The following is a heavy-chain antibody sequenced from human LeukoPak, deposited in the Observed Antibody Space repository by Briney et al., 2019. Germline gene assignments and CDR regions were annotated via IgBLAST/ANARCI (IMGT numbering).Heavy chain of an antibody. D-gene: IGHD7-27*01. CDR1: GFTFSSYA. J-gene: IGHJ4*02. V-gene: IGHV3-23*01. CDR3: AKSWGSSDY. Sequence: SGGSLRLSCVASGFTFSSYAMSWVRQAPGKGLEWVSGISGSGGSTYYADSVKGRFTISRDNTKNTLYLQMNSLRAEDTAVYYCAKSWGSSDYWGQGTLVTVSS. CDR2: ISGSGGST.